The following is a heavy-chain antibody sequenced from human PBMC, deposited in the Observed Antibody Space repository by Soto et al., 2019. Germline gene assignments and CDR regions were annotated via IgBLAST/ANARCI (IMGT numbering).Heavy chain of an antibody. V-gene: IGHV3-23*01. CDR3: PNDYRFTVVRGNNWFDP. J-gene: IGHJ5*02. CDR2: ISGSGDST. Sequence: GGSLRLSCVASGYTFSNYAVTWVRQAPEEGLEWVSTISGSGDSTFYADSVKGRFTISRDNSRNTLYLQMNSLRVDDTAVYFCPNDYRFTVVRGNNWFDPWGQGTLVTVSS. CDR1: GYTFSNYA. D-gene: IGHD3-10*01.